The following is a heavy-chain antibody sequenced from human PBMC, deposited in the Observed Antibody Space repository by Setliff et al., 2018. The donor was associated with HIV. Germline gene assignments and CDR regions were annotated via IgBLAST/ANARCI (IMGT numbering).Heavy chain of an antibody. CDR2: VNSDGSST. CDR3: ARTTNGYYFDY. J-gene: IGHJ4*02. D-gene: IGHD2-8*01. V-gene: IGHV3-74*01. CDR1: GFTFSDYW. Sequence: GESLKISCAASGFTFSDYWMHWVRQAPGKGLVWVSRVNSDGSSTSNADSVKGRFTISRDNAKSTVHLQMNNLRAEDTAVYYCARTTNGYYFDYWGQGILVTVSS.